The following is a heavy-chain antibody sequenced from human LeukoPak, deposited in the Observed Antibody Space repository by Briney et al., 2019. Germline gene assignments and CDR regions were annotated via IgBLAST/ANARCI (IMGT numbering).Heavy chain of an antibody. CDR1: GFTFGDHY. Sequence: GGSLRLACAASGFTFGDHYMDWVRQAPGKGPEWVSAISGSGGDTYYADSVKGRFTISRDNSKNTLYLQMNSLRAEDTAVYYCAKKGATTGDFDYWGQGTLVTVSS. CDR2: ISGSGGDT. V-gene: IGHV3-23*01. D-gene: IGHD1-26*01. J-gene: IGHJ4*02. CDR3: AKKGATTGDFDY.